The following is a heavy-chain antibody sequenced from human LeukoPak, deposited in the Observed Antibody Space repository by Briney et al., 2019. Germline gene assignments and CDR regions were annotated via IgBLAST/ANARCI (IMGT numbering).Heavy chain of an antibody. V-gene: IGHV5-51*01. CDR1: GYSFTNHW. CDR3: AKTIASLGSGARYFDP. CDR2: MHPGESEI. J-gene: IGHJ5*02. D-gene: IGHD5/OR15-5a*01. Sequence: GESLKISYKASGYSFTNHWIAWVRQKPGKGLEWMGIMHPGESEINYSPSFEGQVTISADTSISTAYLEWYSLKASDSAIYYCAKTIASLGSGARYFDPWGQGTMITVSS.